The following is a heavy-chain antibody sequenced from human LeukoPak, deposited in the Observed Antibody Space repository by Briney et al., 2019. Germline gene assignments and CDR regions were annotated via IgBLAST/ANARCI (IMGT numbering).Heavy chain of an antibody. V-gene: IGHV1-24*01. D-gene: IGHD1-1*01. CDR2: FDPEDGET. J-gene: IGHJ4*02. CDR3: AKDRGTTGTTRGPVDY. Sequence: ASVKVSCKVSGYTLTELSMHWVRQAPGKGLEWMGGFDPEDGETIYAQKFQGRVTMTEDTSTDTAYMELSSLRAEDTAVYYCAKDRGTTGTTRGPVDYWGQGTLVTVSS. CDR1: GYTLTELS.